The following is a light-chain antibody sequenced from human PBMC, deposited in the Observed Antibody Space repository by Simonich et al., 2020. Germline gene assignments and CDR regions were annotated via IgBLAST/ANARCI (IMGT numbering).Light chain of an antibody. Sequence: EIVLTQSPGTLSLSPGERATLSCRASQSVSSSYLAWYQQKPGLAPRLIIYDASRRATCIPARCSGSGSGTDFTLSISRREPEDFAVYYCQQYGSSPKTFGQGTKLEIK. J-gene: IGKJ2*01. V-gene: IGKV3D-20*01. CDR3: QQYGSSPKT. CDR2: DAS. CDR1: QSVSSSY.